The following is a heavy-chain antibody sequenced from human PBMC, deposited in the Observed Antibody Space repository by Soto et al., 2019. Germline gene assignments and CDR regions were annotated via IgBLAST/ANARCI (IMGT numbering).Heavy chain of an antibody. CDR3: ARLDLTYYLDY. CDR2: IYHSGST. J-gene: IGHJ4*02. CDR1: GGSISSSNW. Sequence: SETLSLTCAVSGGSISSSNWWSWVRQPPGKGLEWIGEIYHSGSTNYNPSLKSRVTISVDKSKNQFSLKLSSVTAADTAVYFCARLDLTYYLDYWGQGALVTVSS. V-gene: IGHV4-4*02. D-gene: IGHD3-3*01.